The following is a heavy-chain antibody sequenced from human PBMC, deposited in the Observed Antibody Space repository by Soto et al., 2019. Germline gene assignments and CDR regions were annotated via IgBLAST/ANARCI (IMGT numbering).Heavy chain of an antibody. Sequence: QDQLVQSGAEVKKPGASVKVSCKASVFTSSGISWVRQAPGQRLEWMGWISTHNGNTIYAQKFQGRFIMTMDTSTTTVYMELSSLRPHDTAVYLCAREGMLGLFDAYDLWGQWTMVTVSS. CDR2: ISTHNGNT. D-gene: IGHD3-16*01. CDR3: AREGMLGLFDAYDL. V-gene: IGHV1-18*04. CDR1: VFTSSG. J-gene: IGHJ3*01.